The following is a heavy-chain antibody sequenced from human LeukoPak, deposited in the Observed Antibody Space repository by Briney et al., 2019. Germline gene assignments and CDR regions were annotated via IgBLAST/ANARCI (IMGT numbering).Heavy chain of an antibody. CDR3: ARVNYYDSTDYYEAFIWFDP. Sequence: KPSETLSLTCAVYGGSISSGGSYWSWIRQHPGKGLEWIGNIYYSGSTYYNPSLKSRVTISVDTSKKQFSLKLSSVTAADTAVYYCARVNYYDSTDYYEAFIWFDPWGQGTLVTVSS. CDR2: IYYSGST. V-gene: IGHV4-31*11. D-gene: IGHD3-22*01. J-gene: IGHJ5*02. CDR1: GGSISSGGSY.